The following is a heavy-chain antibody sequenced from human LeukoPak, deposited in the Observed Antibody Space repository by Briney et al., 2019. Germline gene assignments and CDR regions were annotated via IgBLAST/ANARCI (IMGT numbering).Heavy chain of an antibody. V-gene: IGHV3-23*01. CDR1: GFTFSSSA. CDR3: ARAPYNSSSWYFDY. CDR2: ISGSGITT. J-gene: IGHJ4*02. Sequence: GGSLRLSCAASGFTFSSSAMSWVRQAPGKGLAWVSAISGSGITTYYADSVKGRFTISRDSSKSTLYLQMNSLRAEDTAVYYCARAPYNSSSWYFDYWGQGTLVTVSS. D-gene: IGHD6-13*01.